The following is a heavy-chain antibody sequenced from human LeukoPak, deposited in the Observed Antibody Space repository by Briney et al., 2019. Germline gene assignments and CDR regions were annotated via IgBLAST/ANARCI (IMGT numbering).Heavy chain of an antibody. CDR2: IYYSGET. CDR1: GGFIRTSYN. D-gene: IGHD1-26*01. V-gene: IGHV4-39*01. Sequence: SETLSLTCSVSGGFIRTSYNWGWIRQPPGKGLEWIGSIYYSGETYYNPSLKSRLTISVDTSKNQFSLGLRSVTAADTAVIYCAAEDSGALVYWGQGILATVSS. CDR3: AAEDSGALVY. J-gene: IGHJ4*02.